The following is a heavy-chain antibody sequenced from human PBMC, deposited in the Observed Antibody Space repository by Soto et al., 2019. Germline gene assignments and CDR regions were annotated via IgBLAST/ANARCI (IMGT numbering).Heavy chain of an antibody. CDR3: AKKIRGYCITTSCSYDY. Sequence: GGSMRLSYAASGFTFSSYAISRVRQAPGKGLEWVSAVSGTVGTTYYADSVKGRFTISRDNSKNTVYLQMDSLRAEDTAIYFCAKKIRGYCITTSCSYDYWGQGALVTVSS. D-gene: IGHD2-2*01. CDR2: VSGTVGTT. V-gene: IGHV3-23*01. J-gene: IGHJ4*02. CDR1: GFTFSSYA.